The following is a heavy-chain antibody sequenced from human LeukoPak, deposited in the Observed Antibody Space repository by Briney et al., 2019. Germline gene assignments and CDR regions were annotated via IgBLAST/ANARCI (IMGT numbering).Heavy chain of an antibody. V-gene: IGHV4-59*12. D-gene: IGHD1-26*01. CDR3: ARRRELRGNHDAFDI. Sequence: SETLSLTCTVSGGSISSYYWSWIRQPPGKGLEWIGYIYYSGSTNYNPSLKSRVAISVDTSKNQFSLKLSSVTAADTAVYYCARRRELRGNHDAFDIGGQRAMVTVSS. J-gene: IGHJ3*02. CDR1: GGSISSYY. CDR2: IYYSGST.